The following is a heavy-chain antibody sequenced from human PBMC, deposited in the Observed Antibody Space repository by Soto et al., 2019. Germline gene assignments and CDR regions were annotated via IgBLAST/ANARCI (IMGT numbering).Heavy chain of an antibody. Sequence: GGSLRLSCAASGFTFSSYAMSWVRQAPGKGLEWVSAISGSGVSTYYADSVKGRFTISRDNSKNTLYLQMNSLRAEDTAVYYCAKSPGLYYYDSSGYYQYDFWGQGTLVPVSS. D-gene: IGHD3-22*01. V-gene: IGHV3-23*01. CDR2: ISGSGVST. CDR3: AKSPGLYYYDSSGYYQYDF. J-gene: IGHJ4*02. CDR1: GFTFSSYA.